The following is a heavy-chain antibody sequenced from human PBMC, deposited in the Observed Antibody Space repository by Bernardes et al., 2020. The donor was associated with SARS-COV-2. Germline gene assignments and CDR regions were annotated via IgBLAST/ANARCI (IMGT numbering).Heavy chain of an antibody. CDR2: VNPSGCST. D-gene: IGHD4-17*01. CDR3: ARDLTVTTGSDYYYGMDV. J-gene: IGHJ6*02. Sequence: AVNVSCKASVYTFTSYYMLWVRQAPGQGLEWMGIVNPSGCSTSYAQKFQGRVTMTSETSTSTVYIELSSFRSEDTAVYFLARDLTVTTGSDYYYGMDVWGQGTTVTVSS. CDR1: VYTFTSYY. V-gene: IGHV1-46*01.